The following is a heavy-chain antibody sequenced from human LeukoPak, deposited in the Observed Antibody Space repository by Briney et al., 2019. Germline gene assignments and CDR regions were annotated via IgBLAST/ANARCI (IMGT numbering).Heavy chain of an antibody. V-gene: IGHV4-34*01. Sequence: PSETLSLTCAVYVGSFSGHYWSWIRQPPGKGLEWIVEINHSGSTNYNPSLKSRVTISVDTSKNQFSLKLSSVTAADTAVYYCARAFCTTTSCPSFDFWGQGTLVTVSS. D-gene: IGHD2-2*01. J-gene: IGHJ4*02. CDR2: INHSGST. CDR3: ARAFCTTTSCPSFDF. CDR1: VGSFSGHY.